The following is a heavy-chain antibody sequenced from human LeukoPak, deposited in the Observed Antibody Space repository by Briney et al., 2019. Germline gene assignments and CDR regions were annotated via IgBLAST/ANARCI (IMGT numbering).Heavy chain of an antibody. D-gene: IGHD2/OR15-2a*01. Sequence: GGSLRLSCAASGFTFSSYAMHWVRQAPGKGLEWVAVISYDGSNKYYADSVKGRFTISRDNSKNTLHLQMNSLRAEDTAVYYCARDSRISDYWGQGTLVTVSS. V-gene: IGHV3-30*04. J-gene: IGHJ4*02. CDR3: ARDSRISDY. CDR2: ISYDGSNK. CDR1: GFTFSSYA.